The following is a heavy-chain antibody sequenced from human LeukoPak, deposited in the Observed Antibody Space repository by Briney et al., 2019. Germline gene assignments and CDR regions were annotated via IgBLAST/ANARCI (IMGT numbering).Heavy chain of an antibody. CDR2: IYYSGST. V-gene: IGHV4-61*01. CDR1: GGSVSSGSYY. Sequence: SETLSLTCTVSGGSVSSGSYYWSWIRQPPGKGLEWIGNIYYSGSTDYNPSLKSRVTISVDTSKNQFSLKLSSVTAADTAVYYCARTPVDTAMFDYWGQGTLVTVSS. J-gene: IGHJ4*02. CDR3: ARTPVDTAMFDY. D-gene: IGHD5-18*01.